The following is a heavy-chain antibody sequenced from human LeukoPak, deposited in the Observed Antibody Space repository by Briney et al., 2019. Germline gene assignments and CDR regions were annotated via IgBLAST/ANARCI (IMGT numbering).Heavy chain of an antibody. D-gene: IGHD2-8*01. CDR3: ARGPRGYCTNGVCYYYYYYMDV. CDR1: GFTFDNYN. V-gene: IGHV3-21*01. CDR2: ITSSGTYI. J-gene: IGHJ6*03. Sequence: GGSLRLSCAASGFTFDNYNMNWVRQAPGKALEWVSSITSSGTYIFYADSVKGRFTISRDNAKSSLYLQMNSLGPEDTAVYYCARGPRGYCTNGVCYYYYYYMDVWGKGTTVTVSS.